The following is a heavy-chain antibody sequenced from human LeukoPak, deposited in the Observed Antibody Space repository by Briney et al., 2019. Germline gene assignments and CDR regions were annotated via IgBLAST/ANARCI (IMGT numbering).Heavy chain of an antibody. V-gene: IGHV3-23*01. CDR2: ISGSGGST. D-gene: IGHD3-16*01. J-gene: IGHJ4*02. CDR3: AKWLWGLISRDYFDY. Sequence: GGSLRPSCAASGFTFSSYAMSWVRQAPGKGLEWVSAISGSGGSTYYADSVKGRFTISRDNSKNTLYLQMNSLRAEDTAVYYCAKWLWGLISRDYFDYWGQGTLVTVSS. CDR1: GFTFSSYA.